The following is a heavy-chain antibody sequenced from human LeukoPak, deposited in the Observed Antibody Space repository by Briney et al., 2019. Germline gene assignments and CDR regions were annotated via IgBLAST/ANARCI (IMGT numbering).Heavy chain of an antibody. V-gene: IGHV4-34*01. D-gene: IGHD3-10*01. CDR3: ARVIEYYYGSGRAGWFDP. Sequence: SETLSLTCTVSGGSIRSDYWSWIRQPPGKGLEWIGEINHSGSTNYNPSLKSRVTISVDTSKNQFSLKLSSVTAADTAVYYCARVIEYYYGSGRAGWFDPWGQGTLVTVSS. CDR2: INHSGST. J-gene: IGHJ5*02. CDR1: GGSIRSDY.